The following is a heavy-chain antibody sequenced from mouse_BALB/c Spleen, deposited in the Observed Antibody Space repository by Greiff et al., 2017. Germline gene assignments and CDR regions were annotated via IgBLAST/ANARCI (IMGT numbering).Heavy chain of an antibody. D-gene: IGHD1-1*01. CDR2: IYPGSGNT. J-gene: IGHJ4*01. Sequence: VKLQESGAELARPGASVKLSCKASGYTFTDYYINWVKQRTGQGLEWIGEIYPGSGNTYYNEKFKGKATLTADKSSSTAYMQLSSLTSEDSAVYFCARSTTGPMDYWGQGTSVTVSS. CDR3: ARSTTGPMDY. CDR1: GYTFTDYY. V-gene: IGHV1-77*01.